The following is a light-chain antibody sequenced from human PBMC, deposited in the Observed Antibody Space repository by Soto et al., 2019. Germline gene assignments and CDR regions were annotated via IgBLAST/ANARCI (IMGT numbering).Light chain of an antibody. J-gene: IGLJ1*01. CDR2: EGS. V-gene: IGLV2-23*01. Sequence: QSALTQPASMSGSPGQSITISCTGTSSDVGTYNLFSWYQQHPGKAPKLMIYEGSKRPSGVSNRFSGSTSGNTASLTISGLQVEDEAHYYCCSYAGSGTYVFGTGTKLTVL. CDR1: SSDVGTYNL. CDR3: CSYAGSGTYV.